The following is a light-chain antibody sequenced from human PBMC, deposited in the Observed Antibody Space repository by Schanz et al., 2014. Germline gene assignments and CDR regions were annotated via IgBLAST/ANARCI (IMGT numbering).Light chain of an antibody. Sequence: TQSPGTLSLSPGERATLSCRASQSISTYLNWYQQEPGKAPRLLIYAASSLQSEVPSRFSGSGSGTDFTLTISSLQPEDFATYYCQQSYRFGQGTRLEIK. CDR2: AAS. J-gene: IGKJ5*01. CDR1: QSISTY. V-gene: IGKV1-39*01. CDR3: QQSYR.